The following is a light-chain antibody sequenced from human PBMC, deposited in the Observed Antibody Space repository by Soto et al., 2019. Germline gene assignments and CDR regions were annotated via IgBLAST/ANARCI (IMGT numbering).Light chain of an antibody. CDR1: QSVSSN. CDR2: GAS. V-gene: IGKV3-15*01. J-gene: IGKJ1*01. Sequence: EIVMTQSPATLSVSPGERATLSCRASQSVSSNLAWYQQKPGQAPRLLIYGASTRATGIPARFSGSGSGTEFTLTISSLQSEDFAVSYWQQYNNWLETFGQGTKVEIK. CDR3: QQYNNWLET.